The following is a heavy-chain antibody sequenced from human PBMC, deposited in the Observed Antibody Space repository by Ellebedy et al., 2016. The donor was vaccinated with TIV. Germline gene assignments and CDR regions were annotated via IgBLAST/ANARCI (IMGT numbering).Heavy chain of an antibody. CDR2: IYYSGST. CDR3: ARVHYYHSSASYVMHV. J-gene: IGHJ6*02. V-gene: IGHV4-31*01. Sequence: LRLSCTVSGGSTSSGGYYWSWSRKHPGRGLDGIGYIYYSGSTYYNPSLKSQVTISVDPSKNQFSLKLSSVTAADTVVYYCARVHYYHSSASYVMHVWGQGTTVTVSS. CDR1: GGSTSSGGYY. D-gene: IGHD3-22*01.